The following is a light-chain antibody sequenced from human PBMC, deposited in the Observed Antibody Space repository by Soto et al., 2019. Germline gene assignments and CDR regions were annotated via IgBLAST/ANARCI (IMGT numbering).Light chain of an antibody. Sequence: QSVLTQPASVSGSPGQSITISCTGSSSDIGGYIYVSWFQHHPGKAPKLMLYGVSNRPSGVSNRFSGSKSGDTASLTISGLQAEDEADYYCYSYRSGSAHVFGTGTKLTVL. V-gene: IGLV2-14*01. CDR1: SSDIGGYIY. CDR3: YSYRSGSAHV. CDR2: GVS. J-gene: IGLJ1*01.